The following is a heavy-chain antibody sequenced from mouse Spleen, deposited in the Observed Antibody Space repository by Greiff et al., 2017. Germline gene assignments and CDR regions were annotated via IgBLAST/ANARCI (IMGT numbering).Heavy chain of an antibody. D-gene: IGHD1-1*01. V-gene: IGHV14-3*01. CDR2: IDPANGNT. J-gene: IGHJ4*01. CDR1: GFNIKNTY. Sequence: VHVKQSVAELVRPGASVKLSCTASGFNIKNTYMHWVKQRPEQGLEWIGRIDPANGNTKYAPKFQGKATITADTSSNTAYLQLSSLTSEDTAIYYCVITTVPYAMDYWGQGTSVTVSS. CDR3: VITTVPYAMDY.